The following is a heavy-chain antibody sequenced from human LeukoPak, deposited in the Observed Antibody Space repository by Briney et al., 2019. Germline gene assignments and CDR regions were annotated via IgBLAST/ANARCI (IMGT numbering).Heavy chain of an antibody. CDR3: ARGAGWSGYSGV. V-gene: IGHV4-38-2*01. CDR1: VYSINSDYY. CDR2: INHSGST. D-gene: IGHD3-3*01. J-gene: IGHJ6*02. Sequence: PSETLSLTSDVSVYSINSDYYWGWIRQSPYKGLEWLGSINHSGSTYYNPSLKSRVTILLATSKNQFSLKLNSVAAADTAVYYCARGAGWSGYSGVWGQGTTVTVSS.